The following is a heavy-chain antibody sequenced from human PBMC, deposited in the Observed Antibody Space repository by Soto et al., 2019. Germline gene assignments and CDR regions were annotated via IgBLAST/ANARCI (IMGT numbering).Heavy chain of an antibody. Sequence: QVQLVESGGGVVQPGRSLRLSCAASGFTFRSYGMHWVRQAPGKGLEWVAVIWYDGSKKYYADSVKGRFTISRDKSKNTLYVQMNSLRAEDTAVYYCARGFGELLSGFDYWGQGTLVTVSS. J-gene: IGHJ4*02. CDR3: ARGFGELLSGFDY. D-gene: IGHD3-10*01. CDR2: IWYDGSKK. CDR1: GFTFRSYG. V-gene: IGHV3-33*01.